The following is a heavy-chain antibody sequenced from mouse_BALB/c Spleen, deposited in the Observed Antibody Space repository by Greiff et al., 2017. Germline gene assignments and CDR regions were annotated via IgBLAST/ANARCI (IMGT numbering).Heavy chain of an antibody. V-gene: IGHV6-6*02. D-gene: IGHD2-4*01. Sequence: DVMLVESGGGLVQPGGSMKLSCVASGFTFSNYWMNWVRQSPEKGLEWVAEIRLKSNNYATHYAESVKGRFTISRDDSKSSVYLQMNNLRAEDTGIYYCTRLSTMIYAMDYWGQGTSVTVSS. J-gene: IGHJ4*01. CDR1: GFTFSNYW. CDR2: IRLKSNNYAT. CDR3: TRLSTMIYAMDY.